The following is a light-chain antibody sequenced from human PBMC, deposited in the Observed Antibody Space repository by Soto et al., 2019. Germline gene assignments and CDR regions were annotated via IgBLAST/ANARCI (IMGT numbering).Light chain of an antibody. J-gene: IGLJ3*02. CDR2: LNSDGSH. CDR1: SGHSSYA. CDR3: QTWGTGLLV. V-gene: IGLV4-69*01. Sequence: QPVLTQSPSASASLGASVKLTCTLSSGHSSYAIAWHQQQPEKGPRYLMKLNSDGSHSKGDGIPDRFSGSSSGAERYLTISSLQSEDKADYYCQTWGTGLLVFGGGTKLTVL.